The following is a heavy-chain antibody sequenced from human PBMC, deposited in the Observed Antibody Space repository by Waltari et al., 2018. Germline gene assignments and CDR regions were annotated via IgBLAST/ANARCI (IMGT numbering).Heavy chain of an antibody. D-gene: IGHD1-26*01. V-gene: IGHV3-74*01. J-gene: IGHJ5*02. CDR1: GLNCGSSW. CDR3: VRARWDYLYFDT. CDR2: INYDGTQT. Sequence: EVQLLESGGTIVQPGGSLKVARAASGLNCGSSWMHWVRQTPGKGLMWVSDINYDGTQTKYADSVRGRFTISRDNAKSTLYLQMTDLRAEDTAVYFCVRARWDYLYFDTWGQGTLVTVSS.